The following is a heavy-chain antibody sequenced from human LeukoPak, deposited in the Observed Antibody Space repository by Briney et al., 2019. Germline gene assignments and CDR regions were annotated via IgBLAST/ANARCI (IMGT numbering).Heavy chain of an antibody. D-gene: IGHD3-22*01. V-gene: IGHV4-59*12. Sequence: PSETLSLTCTVSGGSISSYYWSWIRQPPGKGLEWIGYIYYSGSTNYNPSLKSRVTIAVDTSKNRFSLRLSSVTAADTAVYYCARGGRITMIVSNWFDPWGQGTLVTVSS. J-gene: IGHJ5*02. CDR3: ARGGRITMIVSNWFDP. CDR2: IYYSGST. CDR1: GGSISSYY.